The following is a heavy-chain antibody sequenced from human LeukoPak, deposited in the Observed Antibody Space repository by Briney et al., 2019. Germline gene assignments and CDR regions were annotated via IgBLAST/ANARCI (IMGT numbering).Heavy chain of an antibody. J-gene: IGHJ4*02. CDR2: ICYSGST. D-gene: IGHD4-17*01. CDR1: GGSISSYY. Sequence: SETLSLTCTVSGGSISSYYWSWIRQPPGKGLEWIGYICYSGSTNYNPSLKSRVTISVDTSKNQFSLKLSSVTAADTAVYYCARVSLEDGDANFDYWGQGTLVTVSS. CDR3: ARVSLEDGDANFDY. V-gene: IGHV4-59*01.